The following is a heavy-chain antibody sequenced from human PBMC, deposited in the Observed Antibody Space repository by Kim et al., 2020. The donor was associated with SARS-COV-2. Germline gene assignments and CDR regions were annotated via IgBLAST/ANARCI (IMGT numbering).Heavy chain of an antibody. CDR1: GLIFSGSG. D-gene: IGHD6-19*01. CDR3: TRPSSSGDY. V-gene: IGHV3-73*01. J-gene: IGHJ4*02. CDR2: IRSQPKNYAT. Sequence: GGSLRLSCAASGLIFSGSGIHWVRQAPGKGLEWIGRIRSQPKNYATAYAASVKGRFTISRDDSKNTAYLQMNSLKTEDTAVYYCTRPSSSGDYWGQGTL.